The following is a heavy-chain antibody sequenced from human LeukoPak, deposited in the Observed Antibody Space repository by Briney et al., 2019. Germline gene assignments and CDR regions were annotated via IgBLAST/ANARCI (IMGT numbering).Heavy chain of an antibody. J-gene: IGHJ4*02. D-gene: IGHD5-12*01. CDR1: GFTFSTYW. V-gene: IGHV3-74*01. CDR2: INSDGSST. Sequence: GGSLRLSCAASGFTFSTYWMHWVRQAPGKGLVWVSRINSDGSSTTYADSVKGRFTISRDNAKNTLYLQMNRLRAEDTAVYYCARVVDSGYDWDFDYWGQGTLVTVPS. CDR3: ARVVDSGYDWDFDY.